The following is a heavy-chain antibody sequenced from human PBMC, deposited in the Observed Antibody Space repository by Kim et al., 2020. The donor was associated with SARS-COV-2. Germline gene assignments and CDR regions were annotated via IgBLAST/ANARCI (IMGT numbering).Heavy chain of an antibody. CDR3: ARHGNEYSSLGEDY. Sequence: NPSLKSRVTISVDTSKNQFSLKLSAVTAADTAVYYCARHGNEYSSLGEDYWGQGTLVTVSS. V-gene: IGHV4-39*01. D-gene: IGHD6-6*01. J-gene: IGHJ4*02.